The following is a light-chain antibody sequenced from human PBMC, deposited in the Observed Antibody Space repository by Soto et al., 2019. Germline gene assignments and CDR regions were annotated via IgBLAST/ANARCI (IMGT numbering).Light chain of an antibody. Sequence: EIVLTQSPGTLSSSPGERATLSCRASQSVRNSHLAWNQQKPGQPPRLLISRAASRAPGIPDRFSGSGSGTGFTLSISKLEPEDSALYYCQQYGDSPWTFGLGTKVDIK. CDR1: QSVRNSH. CDR3: QQYGDSPWT. CDR2: RAA. J-gene: IGKJ1*01. V-gene: IGKV3-20*01.